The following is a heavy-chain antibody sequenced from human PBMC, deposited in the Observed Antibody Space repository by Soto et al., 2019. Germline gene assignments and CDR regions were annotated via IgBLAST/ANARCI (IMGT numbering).Heavy chain of an antibody. CDR2: IYWDDDR. Sequence: QITLRESGPTLVAPTQTLTLTCSFSWFSLSSRTAGVAWVRQPPGRALEWLAVIYWDDDRRYNPSLENRLTITKDTSKNLVVLQMTNMDPVDRGTYYCAHLMITYGGVIADDAFDTWGQGTMVNVSS. V-gene: IGHV2-5*02. D-gene: IGHD3-16*02. CDR1: WFSLSSRTAG. J-gene: IGHJ3*02. CDR3: AHLMITYGGVIADDAFDT.